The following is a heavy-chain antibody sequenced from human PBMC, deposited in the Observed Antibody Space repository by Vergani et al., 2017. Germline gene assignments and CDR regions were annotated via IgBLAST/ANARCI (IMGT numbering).Heavy chain of an antibody. CDR2: IYWNDDK. CDR3: AHTLEYSSGWYGEDYYGMDV. V-gene: IGHV2-5*01. CDR1: GFSLSTSGVG. Sequence: QITLKESGPTLVKPTQTLTLTCTFSGFSLSTSGVGVGWIRQPPGKALEWLALIYWNDDKRYSPSLKSRLTITKDTSKNQVVLTMTNMDPVDTATYYCAHTLEYSSGWYGEDYYGMDVWGQGTTVTVSS. D-gene: IGHD6-19*01. J-gene: IGHJ6*02.